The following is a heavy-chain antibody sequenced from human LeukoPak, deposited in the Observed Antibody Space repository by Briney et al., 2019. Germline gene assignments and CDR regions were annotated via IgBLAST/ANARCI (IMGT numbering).Heavy chain of an antibody. CDR2: IKQDGSEK. D-gene: IGHD3-9*01. J-gene: IGHJ4*02. CDR1: GFTFSTYS. CDR3: ARDGLRYFDWLLDY. Sequence: GGSLRLSCSASGFTFSTYSMNWVRQAPGKGLEWVANIKQDGSEKYYVDSVKGRFTISRDNAKNSLYLQMNSLRAEDTAVYYCARDGLRYFDWLLDYWGQGTLVTVSS. V-gene: IGHV3-7*01.